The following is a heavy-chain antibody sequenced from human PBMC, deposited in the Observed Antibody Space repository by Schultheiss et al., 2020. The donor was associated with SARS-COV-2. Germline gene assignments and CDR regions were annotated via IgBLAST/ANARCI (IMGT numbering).Heavy chain of an antibody. CDR2: IYTSGST. D-gene: IGHD3-3*01. J-gene: IGHJ6*03. V-gene: IGHV4-59*10. Sequence: SETLSLTCAVYGGSFSGYYWSWIRQPAGKGLEWIGRIYTSGSTNYNPSLKSRVTMSVDTSKNQFSLKLSSVTAADTAVYYCARVPRFYYMDVWGKGTTVTVSS. CDR1: GGSFSGYY. CDR3: ARVPRFYYMDV.